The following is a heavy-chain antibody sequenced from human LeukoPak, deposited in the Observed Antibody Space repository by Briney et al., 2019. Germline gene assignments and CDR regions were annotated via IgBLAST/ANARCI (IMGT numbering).Heavy chain of an antibody. CDR3: VRTRREAAIHNAFDI. CDR2: ISGSDDTT. Sequence: PGGSLRLSCAASGFTFSNYAMTWARQAPGKGLEWVSGISGSDDTTYYADSVKGRCTISRDNSKNTVYLQMTSLRAEDTAVYYCVRTRREAAIHNAFDIWGQGTMVTVSS. V-gene: IGHV3-23*01. D-gene: IGHD6-13*01. J-gene: IGHJ3*02. CDR1: GFTFSNYA.